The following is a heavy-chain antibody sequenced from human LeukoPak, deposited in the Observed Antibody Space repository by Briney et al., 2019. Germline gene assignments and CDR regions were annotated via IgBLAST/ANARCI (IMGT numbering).Heavy chain of an antibody. V-gene: IGHV4-4*09. CDR2: INTKGET. CDR1: GVSMSAYQ. Sequence: PSETLSLTCTVSGVSMSAYQWSWVRQSPEKGLEWIGCINTKGETSYNPSLKSRVTTSVDTSKSQFSLRLTSVTAADTAVYYCATSDDAKIAPFDHWGQGAPVTVSS. J-gene: IGHJ4*02. D-gene: IGHD2-21*01. CDR3: ATSDDAKIAPFDH.